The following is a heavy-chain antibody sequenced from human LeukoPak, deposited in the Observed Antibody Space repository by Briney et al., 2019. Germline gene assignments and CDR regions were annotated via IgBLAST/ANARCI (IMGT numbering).Heavy chain of an antibody. V-gene: IGHV3-23*01. J-gene: IGHJ4*02. CDR2: ISGSGGST. D-gene: IGHD6-19*01. CDR3: AKRSPVAGHFDY. CDR1: GFTFRSYA. Sequence: PGGSLRLSCAASGFTFRSYAMSWVRQAPGKGLEWVSAISGSGGSTYYADSVKGRFTISRDNSKNTLYLQMNSLRAEGTAVYYCAKRSPVAGHFDYWGQGTLVTVSS.